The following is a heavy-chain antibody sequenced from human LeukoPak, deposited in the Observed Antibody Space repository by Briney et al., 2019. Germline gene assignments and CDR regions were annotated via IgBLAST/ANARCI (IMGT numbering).Heavy chain of an antibody. V-gene: IGHV3-30*04. D-gene: IGHD3-16*02. J-gene: IGHJ4*02. Sequence: GRSLRLSCEASGFTFSIFPMHWVRQAPGKGLEWVALISSGSEKYYADSVKGRFTISRDDSKYTLYLQMTRLRAEDTAVYYCTREERGYSPAFWGQGTLVTVSS. CDR2: ISSGSEK. CDR1: GFTFSIFP. CDR3: TREERGYSPAF.